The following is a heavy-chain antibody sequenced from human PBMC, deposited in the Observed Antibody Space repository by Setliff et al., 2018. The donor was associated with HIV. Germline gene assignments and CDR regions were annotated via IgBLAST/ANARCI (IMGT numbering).Heavy chain of an antibody. D-gene: IGHD3-9*01. J-gene: IGHJ6*03. CDR1: GFTFSNYP. CDR3: AKGSSPLRYFDTNAYYYYYMDV. CDR2: LSGSGGST. V-gene: IGHV3-23*01. Sequence: GESLKISCAASGFTFSNYPMTWVRQAPGKGLEWVSVLSGSGGSTYYADSVKGRFTISRDNSKNTLYLQMHSLRAEDTAVYYCAKGSSPLRYFDTNAYYYYYMDVWGRGTTVTVSS.